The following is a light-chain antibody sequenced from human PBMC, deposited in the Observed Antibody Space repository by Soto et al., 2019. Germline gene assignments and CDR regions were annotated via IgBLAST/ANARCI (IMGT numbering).Light chain of an antibody. Sequence: QSALTQPASVSGSPGQAITISCTGTSSDVGAFNYVFWYQQHPGKAPKLGLYEVSHRPSGVSLRFSGSKSGNTASLTISWLRVEYEADYYCSSYTTSNTPYVFGTGTKLTVL. CDR2: EVS. CDR3: SSYTTSNTPYV. V-gene: IGLV2-14*01. CDR1: SSDVGAFNY. J-gene: IGLJ1*01.